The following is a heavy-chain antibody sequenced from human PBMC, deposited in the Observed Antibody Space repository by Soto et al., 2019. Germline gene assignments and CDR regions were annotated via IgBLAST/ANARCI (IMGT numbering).Heavy chain of an antibody. CDR1: GFTVSSNY. CDR3: ARDRLWFGELPSYYMDV. V-gene: IGHV3-66*01. D-gene: IGHD3-10*01. CDR2: IYSGGST. Sequence: GGSLRLSCAASGFTVSSNYMSWVRQAPGKGLEWVSVIYSGGSTYYADSVKGRFTISRDNSKNTLYLQMNSLRAEDTAVYYCARDRLWFGELPSYYMDVWGKGTTVTVSS. J-gene: IGHJ6*03.